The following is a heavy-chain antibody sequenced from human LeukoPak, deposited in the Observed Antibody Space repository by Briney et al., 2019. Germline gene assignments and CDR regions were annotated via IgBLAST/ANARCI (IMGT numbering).Heavy chain of an antibody. V-gene: IGHV1-2*02. CDR3: ARVEGLYYYGSVSSPLFDY. Sequence: ASVTVSCKASGYTFTGYNMHWVRQAPGQGLERVGWINPNSGGTNYAQKFQGRVTMTRDTSISTAYMELSRLRSDDTAVYYCARVEGLYYYGSVSSPLFDYWGQGTLVTVSS. CDR1: GYTFTGYN. CDR2: INPNSGGT. J-gene: IGHJ4*02. D-gene: IGHD3-10*01.